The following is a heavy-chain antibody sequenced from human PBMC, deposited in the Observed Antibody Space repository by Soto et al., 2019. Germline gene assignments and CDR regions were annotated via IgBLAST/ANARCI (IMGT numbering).Heavy chain of an antibody. J-gene: IGHJ5*02. D-gene: IGHD2-21*02. CDR3: AREIVTAGGNNYFDP. V-gene: IGHV4-4*02. CDR1: GGTVASSHW. Sequence: SETLSLSCGVSGGTVASSHWWSWVRQSPGRGLEWIGNVYHTGDTNFNPSLQSRVTFSVDKSNNQFSLRLTSVTAADTAVYFCAREIVTAGGNNYFDPWGPGTLVTVSS. CDR2: VYHTGDT.